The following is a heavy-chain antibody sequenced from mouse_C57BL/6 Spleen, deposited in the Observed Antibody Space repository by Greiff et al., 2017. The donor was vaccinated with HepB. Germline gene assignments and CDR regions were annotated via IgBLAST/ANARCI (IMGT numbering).Heavy chain of an antibody. D-gene: IGHD1-1*01. J-gene: IGHJ2*01. V-gene: IGHV1-82*01. Sequence: QVQLQQSGPELVKPGASVKISCKASGYAFSSSWMNWVKQRPGKGLEWIGRIYPGDGDTNYNGKFKGKATLTADKSSSTAYMQLSSLTSEDSAVYVCARSGGGSGGPLDYWGQGTTLTVSS. CDR1: GYAFSSSW. CDR3: ARSGGGSGGPLDY. CDR2: IYPGDGDT.